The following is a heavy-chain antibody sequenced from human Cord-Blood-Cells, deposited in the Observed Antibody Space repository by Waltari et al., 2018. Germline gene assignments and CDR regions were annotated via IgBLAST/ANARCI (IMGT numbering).Heavy chain of an antibody. V-gene: IGHV4-34*01. CDR2: INHSGST. Sequence: QVQLQQWGAGLLKPSETLSLTCAVYGGSFSGYYWSWIRQPPGKGLEWIGEINHSGSTNYNPSLKSRVTKSVDTAKNQFSLKLSSVTAADTAVYYCARNEPLLSDYYSSGYYYGYWGQGTLVTVSS. CDR1: GGSFSGYY. CDR3: ARNEPLLSDYYSSGYYYGY. J-gene: IGHJ4*02. D-gene: IGHD3-22*01.